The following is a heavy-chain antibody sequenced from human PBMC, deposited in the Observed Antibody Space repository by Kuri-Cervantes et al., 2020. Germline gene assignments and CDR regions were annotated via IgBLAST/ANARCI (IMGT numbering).Heavy chain of an antibody. CDR3: AKDHSGWDETPDY. CDR1: GFTFSDYY. V-gene: IGHV3-11*04. J-gene: IGHJ4*02. D-gene: IGHD6-19*01. Sequence: LSLTCAASGFTFSDYYMSWIRQAPGKGLEWVSYISSSGSTIYYADSVKGRFTISRDNSKNTLYLQMNSLRAEDTAVYYCAKDHSGWDETPDYWGQGTLVTVSS. CDR2: ISSSGSTI.